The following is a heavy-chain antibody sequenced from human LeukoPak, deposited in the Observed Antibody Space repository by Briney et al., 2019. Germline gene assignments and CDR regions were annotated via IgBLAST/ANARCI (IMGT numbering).Heavy chain of an antibody. V-gene: IGHV4-39*01. CDR2: IYYSGST. CDR3: ARSVGTSNLYYYYGMDV. D-gene: IGHD1-1*01. Sequence: SETLSLTCTVSGGSISSSSYYWGWIRQPPGKGLEWIGSIYYSGSTYYNPSLKSRATISVDTSKNQFSLKLSSVTAADTAVYYCARSVGTSNLYYYYGMDVWGQGTTVTVSS. CDR1: GGSISSSSYY. J-gene: IGHJ6*02.